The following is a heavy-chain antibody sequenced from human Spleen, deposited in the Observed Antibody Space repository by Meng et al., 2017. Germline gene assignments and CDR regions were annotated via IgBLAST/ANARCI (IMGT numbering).Heavy chain of an antibody. CDR1: GFTFSSYA. D-gene: IGHD3-3*01. Sequence: VQLVESGGGVVQPGRSLRLSCAASGFTFSSYAMSWVRQAPGKGLEWVSLISGSGGSTYYADSVKGRFTISRDNAKNTVYLQMSGLRAEDTAVYYCVRDFGGWSDFWGQGTLVTVSS. CDR3: VRDFGGWSDF. V-gene: IGHV3-23*04. J-gene: IGHJ5*01. CDR2: ISGSGGST.